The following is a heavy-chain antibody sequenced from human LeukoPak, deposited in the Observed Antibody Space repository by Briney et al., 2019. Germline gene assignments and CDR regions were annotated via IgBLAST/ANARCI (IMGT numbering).Heavy chain of an antibody. CDR2: IYTSGST. D-gene: IGHD1-26*01. J-gene: IGHJ4*02. Sequence: SETLSLTCTVSGGSISSYYWSWIRQPAGKGLEWIGRIYTSGSTNYNPSLKSRVTISVGKSKNQFSLKLSSVTAADTAVYYCATTRVGFSYFDYWGQGTLVTVSS. CDR3: ATTRVGFSYFDY. V-gene: IGHV4-4*07. CDR1: GGSISSYY.